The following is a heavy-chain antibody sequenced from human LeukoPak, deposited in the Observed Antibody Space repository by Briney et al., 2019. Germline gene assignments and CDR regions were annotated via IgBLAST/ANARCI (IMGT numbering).Heavy chain of an antibody. CDR3: AREFRSYPDY. V-gene: IGHV3-48*03. CDR2: ISINGSTI. CDR1: GFTFSSYE. Sequence: GGSLRLSCAASGFTFSSYEMNGVRQAPGKGLEWVSYISINGSTIYYADSVKGRFTIPKDNPKNSLYLQVNSLRAEDTAVYYCAREFRSYPDYWGQGTVVSVSS. D-gene: IGHD1-26*01. J-gene: IGHJ4*02.